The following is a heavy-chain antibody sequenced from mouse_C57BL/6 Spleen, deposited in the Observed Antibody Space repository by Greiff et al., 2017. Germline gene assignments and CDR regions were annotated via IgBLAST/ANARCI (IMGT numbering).Heavy chain of an antibody. CDR1: GIDFSRYW. CDR3: ASYDGCSAWFAY. V-gene: IGHV4-1*01. J-gene: IGHJ3*01. Sequence: EVLLVEPGGGLVQPGGSLKLSCAASGIDFSRYWMSWVRRAPGQGLEWIGEINPHSSTINYAPSLKDKFIISRDNAKNTPYLQMSKMRSEDTALYYYASYDGCSAWFAYWGQGTLVTVSA. D-gene: IGHD2-3*01. CDR2: INPHSSTI.